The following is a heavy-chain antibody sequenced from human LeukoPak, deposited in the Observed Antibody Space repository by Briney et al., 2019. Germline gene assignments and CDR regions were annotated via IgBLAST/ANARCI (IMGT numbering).Heavy chain of an antibody. CDR2: ISSSTTYI. V-gene: IGHV3-21*01. Sequence: GGSLRLSCAASGFTFNMYTMYWVRQAPGKGLEWVSSISSSTTYIYYADSVKGRFTISRDNVKNSLSLQMNSLRAEGTAVYYCARVDNYGGNPPDYWGQGTLVTVSS. J-gene: IGHJ4*02. D-gene: IGHD4-23*01. CDR3: ARVDNYGGNPPDY. CDR1: GFTFNMYT.